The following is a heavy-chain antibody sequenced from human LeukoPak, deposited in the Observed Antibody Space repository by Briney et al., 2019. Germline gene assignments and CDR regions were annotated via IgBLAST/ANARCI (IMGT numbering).Heavy chain of an antibody. CDR2: IIPIFGTA. CDR1: GYSFISYG. D-gene: IGHD2-2*01. J-gene: IGHJ6*03. Sequence: SVKVSCKASGYSFISYGISWVRQAPGEGLEWMGGIIPIFGTANYAQKFQGRVTITTDESTSTAYMELSSLRSEDTAVYYCATLSDIVVVPAAYHYYYYYMDVWGKGTTVTVSS. CDR3: ATLSDIVVVPAAYHYYYYYMDV. V-gene: IGHV1-69*05.